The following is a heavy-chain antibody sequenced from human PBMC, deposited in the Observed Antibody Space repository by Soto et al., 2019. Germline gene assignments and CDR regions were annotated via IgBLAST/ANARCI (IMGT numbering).Heavy chain of an antibody. D-gene: IGHD6-19*01. CDR1: GFTFSRYA. CDR3: TKASSGWKFDP. CDR2: ISGSGGNT. V-gene: IGHV3-23*01. Sequence: GGSLRLSCAASGFTFSRYAMSWVRQAPGKGLEWVSAISGSGGNTYYADSVKGRFTISRDNSENTLYLQMNSLRAEDTAEYYCTKASSGWKFDPWGQGTLVTVSS. J-gene: IGHJ5*02.